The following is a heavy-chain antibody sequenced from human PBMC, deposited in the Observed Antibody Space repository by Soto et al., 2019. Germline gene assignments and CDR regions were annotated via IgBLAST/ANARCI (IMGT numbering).Heavy chain of an antibody. CDR1: GFTFSSYA. V-gene: IGHV3-23*01. D-gene: IGHD3-3*01. CDR3: AKARFLEWLPHNWFDP. CDR2: ISGSGGST. J-gene: IGHJ5*02. Sequence: VHLLESGGGLVQPGGSLRLSCAASGFTFSSYAMSWVRQAPGKGLEWVSAISGSGGSTYYADSVKGRFTISRDNSKNTLYLQMNSLRAEDTAVYYCAKARFLEWLPHNWFDPWGQGTLVTVSS.